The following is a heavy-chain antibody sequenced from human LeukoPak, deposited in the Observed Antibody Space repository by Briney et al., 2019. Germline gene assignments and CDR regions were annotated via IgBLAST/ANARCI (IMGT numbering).Heavy chain of an antibody. D-gene: IGHD2-2*01. CDR3: AREGSEDIVVVPAAIKYYYYYYMDV. CDR2: INHSGST. V-gene: IGHV4-34*01. CDR1: GGSFSGYY. Sequence: SETLSLTCAVYGGSFSGYYWSWIRQPPGKGLEWIGEINHSGSTNYNPSLKSRVTISVDRSKNQFSLKLSSVTAADTAVYYCAREGSEDIVVVPAAIKYYYYYYMDVWGKGTTVTVSS. J-gene: IGHJ6*03.